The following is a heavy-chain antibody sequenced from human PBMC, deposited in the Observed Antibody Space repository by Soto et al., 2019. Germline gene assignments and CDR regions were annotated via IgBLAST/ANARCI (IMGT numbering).Heavy chain of an antibody. V-gene: IGHV3-11*01. CDR3: ARRITGTPPADGGS. CDR1: GFTFSDYY. D-gene: IGHD1-7*01. CDR2: MSSSGTII. Sequence: PGGSLRLSCAASGFTFSDYYISWIRQAPGKGREWVSYMSSSGTIIYHADSVKGRFTISRDNAKNSLFLQMNSLRAEDTAVYYGARRITGTPPADGGSWGQGTLVTVSS. J-gene: IGHJ5*02.